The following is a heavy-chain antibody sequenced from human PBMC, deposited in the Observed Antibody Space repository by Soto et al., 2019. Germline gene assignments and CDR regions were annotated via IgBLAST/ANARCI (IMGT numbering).Heavy chain of an antibody. J-gene: IGHJ4*02. D-gene: IGHD4-17*01. CDR3: ARLNLGDYVLY. V-gene: IGHV4-30-2*03. CDR2: IYYSGGT. Sequence: SETLSLTCAVAGGSISSGGYSWSWIRQPPGKGLEWIGYIYYSGGTYYNPSLKSRVTISVDTSKNQFSLKLSSVTAADTAVYYCARLNLGDYVLYWGQGTLVTVSS. CDR1: GGSISSGGYS.